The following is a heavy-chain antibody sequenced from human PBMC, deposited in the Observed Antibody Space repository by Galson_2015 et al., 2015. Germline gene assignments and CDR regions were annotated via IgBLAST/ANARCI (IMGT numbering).Heavy chain of an antibody. CDR2: INAGNGNT. J-gene: IGHJ3*02. CDR3: ARGRGSSGYYLDAFDI. V-gene: IGHV1-3*01. Sequence: SGYTFTSYAMHWVRQAPGQRLEWMGWINAGNGNTKYSQKFQGRVTITRDTSASTAYMELSSLRSEDTAVYYCARGRGSSGYYLDAFDIWGQGTMVTVSS. CDR1: GYTFTSYA. D-gene: IGHD3-22*01.